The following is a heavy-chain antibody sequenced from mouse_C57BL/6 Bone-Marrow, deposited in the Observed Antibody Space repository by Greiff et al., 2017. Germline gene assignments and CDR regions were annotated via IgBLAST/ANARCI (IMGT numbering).Heavy chain of an antibody. CDR1: GYAFTNYL. CDR3: ARRGYYGNYVYAMDY. J-gene: IGHJ4*01. CDR2: INPGSGGT. D-gene: IGHD2-1*01. Sequence: VQLQQSGAELVRPGTSVKVSCKASGYAFTNYLIEWVKQRPGQGLEWIGVINPGSGGTNYNEKFKGKATLTADKSSSTAYMQLSSLTSEDSAVYFCARRGYYGNYVYAMDYWGQGTSVTVSS. V-gene: IGHV1-54*01.